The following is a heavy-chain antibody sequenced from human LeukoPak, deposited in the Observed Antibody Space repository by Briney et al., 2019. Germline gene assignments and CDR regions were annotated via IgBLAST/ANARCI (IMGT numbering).Heavy chain of an antibody. CDR3: ARVPPNYDILTGYSADYFDY. J-gene: IGHJ4*02. V-gene: IGHV1-18*01. Sequence: ASVKVSCKASGYTFTSYGISWVRQAPGQGLEWMGWISAYNGNTNYAQKLQGRVTMTTDTSTSTAYMELRSLRSDDTAVYYCARVPPNYDILTGYSADYFDYWGQGTLVTVSS. CDR2: ISAYNGNT. D-gene: IGHD3-9*01. CDR1: GYTFTSYG.